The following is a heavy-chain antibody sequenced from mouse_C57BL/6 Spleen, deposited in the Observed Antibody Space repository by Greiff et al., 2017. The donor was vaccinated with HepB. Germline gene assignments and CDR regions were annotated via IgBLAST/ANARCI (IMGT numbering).Heavy chain of an antibody. CDR2: IDPNSGGT. CDR3: ASPGITTLVATDY. J-gene: IGHJ2*01. V-gene: IGHV1-72*01. CDR1: GYTFPSYW. D-gene: IGHD1-1*01. Sequence: QVQLQQPGAELVHPGASVKLSCRAPGYTFPSYWMHWVKRRPGRGLEWIGRIDPNSGGTKYNEKFKSKATLTVDKPSSTAYMQLSSLTSDDSSSYYCASPGITTLVATDYWGQGTPLIVSP.